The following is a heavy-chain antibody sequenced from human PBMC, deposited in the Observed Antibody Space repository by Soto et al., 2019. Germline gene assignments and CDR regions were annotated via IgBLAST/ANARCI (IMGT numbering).Heavy chain of an antibody. CDR1: GFTFRTSG. V-gene: IGHV3-30*18. Sequence: QVQLVESGGGVVQPGRSLRLSCAASGFTFRTSGMHWVRQALGKGLEWVGFISYEGSSKYYADSVKGRFTIARDNSKNTLYLQMSSLRGEDTAVYYCAKEIAVAGDPFYYFGLDVWGQGNTVTVSS. CDR3: AKEIAVAGDPFYYFGLDV. CDR2: ISYEGSSK. D-gene: IGHD6-13*01. J-gene: IGHJ6*02.